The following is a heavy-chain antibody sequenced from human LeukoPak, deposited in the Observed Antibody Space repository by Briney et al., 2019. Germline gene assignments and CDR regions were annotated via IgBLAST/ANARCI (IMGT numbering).Heavy chain of an antibody. CDR1: GFTFDDYA. V-gene: IGHV3-23*01. CDR2: ISGSGGST. D-gene: IGHD6-13*01. Sequence: PGGSLRLSCAASGFTFDDYAMHWVRQAPGKGLEWVSAISGSGGSTYYADSVKGRFTISRDNSKNTLYLQMNSLRAEDTAVYYCAKAYIAAAVPFDYWGQGTLVTVSS. CDR3: AKAYIAAAVPFDY. J-gene: IGHJ4*02.